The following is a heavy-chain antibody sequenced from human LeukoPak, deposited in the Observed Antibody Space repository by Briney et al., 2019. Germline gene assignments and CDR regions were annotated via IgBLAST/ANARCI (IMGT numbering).Heavy chain of an antibody. J-gene: IGHJ4*02. V-gene: IGHV1-24*01. CDR2: FDPEDGET. Sequence: ASVKVSCKVSGYTLTEIPMHWVRQAPGKGLEWMGGFDPEDGETMYAEKFQGRVTMTEDTSTDTAYMELSSLRSEDTAVYYCATTSLFADVYYFDYWGQGALVTVSS. D-gene: IGHD3-16*01. CDR1: GYTLTEIP. CDR3: ATTSLFADVYYFDY.